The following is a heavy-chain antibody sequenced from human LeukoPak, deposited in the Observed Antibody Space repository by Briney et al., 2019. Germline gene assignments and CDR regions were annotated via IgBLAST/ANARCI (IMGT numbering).Heavy chain of an antibody. CDR2: MNPNSGST. D-gene: IGHD1-20*01. CDR1: GYTFTSYD. V-gene: IGHV1-8*01. J-gene: IGHJ6*02. CDR3: ARGTRITGTGSYYYGMDV. Sequence: ASVKVSCKASGYTFTSYDINWVRQATGQGLEWMGWMNPNSGSTGYAQKFQGRVTMTRNTSISTAYMELSSLRSEDTAVYYCARGTRITGTGSYYYGMDVWGQGTTVTVSS.